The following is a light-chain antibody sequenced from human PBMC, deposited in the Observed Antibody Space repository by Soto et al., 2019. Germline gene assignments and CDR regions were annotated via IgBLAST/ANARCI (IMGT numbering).Light chain of an antibody. CDR2: AAS. V-gene: IGKV1-39*01. CDR3: QQSYGTPIT. J-gene: IGKJ5*01. CDR1: QGISSY. Sequence: DIQMTQSPSSLSASVVDRVTITCRASQGISSYLNWYQQKPGKAPKLLIYAASSLQSGVPSRFSGSGSGTDFTLTISSLQPDDFATYYCQQSYGTPITFGQGTRLEIK.